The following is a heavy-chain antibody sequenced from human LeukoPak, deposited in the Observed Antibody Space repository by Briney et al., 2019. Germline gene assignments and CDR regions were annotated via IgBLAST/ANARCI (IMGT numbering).Heavy chain of an antibody. CDR3: AKDMMSSSWPRGEY. Sequence: PGGSLRLSCAASGFTFSSYGVHWVRQAPGKGLEWVAFIRYDGSNKYYADSVKGRFTISRDNSKNTLYLQMNSLRAEDTAVYYCAKDMMSSSWPRGEYWGQGTLVTVSS. D-gene: IGHD6-13*01. CDR1: GFTFSSYG. V-gene: IGHV3-30*02. J-gene: IGHJ4*02. CDR2: IRYDGSNK.